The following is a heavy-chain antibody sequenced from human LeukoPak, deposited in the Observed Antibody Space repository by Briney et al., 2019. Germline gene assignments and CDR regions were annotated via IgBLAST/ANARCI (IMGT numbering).Heavy chain of an antibody. Sequence: SETLSLTCTVSGGSISSYYWSWIRQPPGKGLEWIGYIYYSGSTKYNPSLKSRVTISVDTSKNHFSLKLTSVTAADTAVYYCARRGSSGWYADFGYWGHGTLVTVSS. CDR2: IYYSGST. CDR3: ARRGSSGWYADFGY. V-gene: IGHV4-59*08. CDR1: GGSISSYY. J-gene: IGHJ4*01. D-gene: IGHD6-19*01.